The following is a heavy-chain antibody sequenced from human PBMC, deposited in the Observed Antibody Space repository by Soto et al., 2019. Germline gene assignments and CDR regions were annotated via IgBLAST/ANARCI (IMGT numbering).Heavy chain of an antibody. CDR3: APTGGNSGGTAFDI. CDR1: GYTFTSYY. V-gene: IGHV1-46*01. D-gene: IGHD2-21*02. CDR2: INPSGGST. J-gene: IGHJ3*02. Sequence: QVQLVQSGAEVKKPGASVKVSCKASGYTFTSYYMHWVRQAPGQGLEWMGIINPSGGSTSYVQKFQGRITMTRDTSTSKVYLGLSRLRSEDTAVYYCAPTGGNSGGTAFDIWGQGTMVTVSS.